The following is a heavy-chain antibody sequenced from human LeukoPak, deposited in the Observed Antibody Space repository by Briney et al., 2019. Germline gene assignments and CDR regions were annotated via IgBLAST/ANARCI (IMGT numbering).Heavy chain of an antibody. D-gene: IGHD3-3*01. Sequence: GGSLRLSCAASGFTFSSYAMSWVRQAPGKGLEWVSAISGSGGSTYYADSVKGRFTISRDNSKNTLYLQMNSLRAEDTAVYYCAKDEATVTAPYYDFWSGYGFDWFDPWGQGTLVTVSS. CDR3: AKDEATVTAPYYDFWSGYGFDWFDP. V-gene: IGHV3-23*01. CDR2: ISGSGGST. J-gene: IGHJ5*02. CDR1: GFTFSSYA.